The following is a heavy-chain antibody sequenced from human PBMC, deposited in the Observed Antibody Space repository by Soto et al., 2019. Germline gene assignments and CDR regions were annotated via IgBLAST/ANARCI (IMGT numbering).Heavy chain of an antibody. D-gene: IGHD6-19*01. J-gene: IGHJ4*02. CDR3: AKGGRHCLVTSEFNY. V-gene: IGHV3-30*18. Sequence: VQLVESGGGVVQPGRSLRLSCAASGFTFSDYAMHWVRQAPGKGLEWVAVVSKDGRNTHYADSVKGRFTISRDSSKNTVSLEMPTLRAEDTPGYCCAKGGRHCLVTSEFNYWGQGALVTVSS. CDR2: VSKDGRNT. CDR1: GFTFSDYA.